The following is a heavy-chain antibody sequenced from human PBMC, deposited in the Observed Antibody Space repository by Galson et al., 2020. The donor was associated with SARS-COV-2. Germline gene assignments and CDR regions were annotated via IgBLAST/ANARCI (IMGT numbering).Heavy chain of an antibody. CDR2: INSDGSSR. J-gene: IGHJ3*02. CDR1: GFTFTNYA. V-gene: IGHV3-74*01. CDR3: AKEYYYDSSGPLDAFDI. D-gene: IGHD3-22*01. Sequence: GGSLRLSCAASGFTFTNYAIHWVRQAPGKGLVWVSRINSDGSSRSYADSVKGRFTISRDNAKNTLTLQMNSLRAEDTAMYHCAKEYYYDSSGPLDAFDIWGQGTMVTVSS.